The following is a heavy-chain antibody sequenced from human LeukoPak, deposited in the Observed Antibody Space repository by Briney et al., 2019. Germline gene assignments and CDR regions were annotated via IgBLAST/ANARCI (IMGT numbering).Heavy chain of an antibody. CDR2: IRYDGNNK. J-gene: IGHJ4*02. V-gene: IGHV3-30*02. CDR3: AKSQYELRWRDYFDY. D-gene: IGHD4-23*01. CDR1: GFTFGRFG. Sequence: PGGSLRLSCAASGFTFGRFGMHWVRQAPGKGLEWVAFIRYDGNNKYYVDSVKGRFTISRDNSKNTVYLQMNSLRVEDTALYYCAKSQYELRWRDYFDYWGQGTLVTVSS.